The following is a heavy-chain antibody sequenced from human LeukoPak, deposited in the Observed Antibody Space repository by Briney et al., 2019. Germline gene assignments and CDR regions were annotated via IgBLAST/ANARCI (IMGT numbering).Heavy chain of an antibody. J-gene: IGHJ6*02. V-gene: IGHV1-46*01. CDR2: INPSGGST. CDR1: GYTFTSYY. D-gene: IGHD2-2*01. Sequence: ASVKVSCKASGYTFTSYYMHWVRPAPGQGLEWMGIINPSGGSTNYAQKFQGRVTMTRDTSTSTVYMELSSLRSEDTAVYYCARDGLVPVAFFGFYYYGVDVWGQGTTVTVSS. CDR3: ARDGLVPVAFFGFYYYGVDV.